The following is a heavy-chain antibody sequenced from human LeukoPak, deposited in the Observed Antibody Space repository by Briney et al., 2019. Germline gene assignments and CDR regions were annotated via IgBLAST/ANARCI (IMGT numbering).Heavy chain of an antibody. D-gene: IGHD2-15*01. CDR1: GFTFSSYA. V-gene: IGHV3-30*04. CDR2: ISYDGSNK. J-gene: IGHJ4*02. Sequence: PGRSLRLSCAASGFTFSSYAMHWVRQAPGKGLEWVAVISYDGSNKYYADSVKGRFTISRDNSKNTLYLQMNSLRAEDTAVYYCAKWSFGGSFWDYFDYWGQGTLVTVSS. CDR3: AKWSFGGSFWDYFDY.